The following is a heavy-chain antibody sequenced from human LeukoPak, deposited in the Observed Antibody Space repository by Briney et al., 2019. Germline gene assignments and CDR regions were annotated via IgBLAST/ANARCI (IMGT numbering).Heavy chain of an antibody. CDR1: GYTFTSYG. D-gene: IGHD3-10*01. CDR3: AREVYQGFGQLGWFDP. CDR2: ISAYNGNT. J-gene: IGHJ5*02. Sequence: GASVKVSCKASGYTFTSYGISWVRQAPGQGLEWMGCISAYNGNTNYAQKLQGRVTMTTDTSTSTAYMELRSLRTDDTAVYYCAREVYQGFGQLGWFDPWGQGILVTVSS. V-gene: IGHV1-18*01.